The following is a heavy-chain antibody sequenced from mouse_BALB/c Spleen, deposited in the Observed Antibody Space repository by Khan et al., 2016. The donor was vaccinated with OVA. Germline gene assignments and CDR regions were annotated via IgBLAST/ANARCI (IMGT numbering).Heavy chain of an antibody. CDR3: ARSRGNYLLDH. Sequence: QIQLVQSGPELKTPGETVKISCKASGYTFTNYAMNWVKQAPGKGLKWMGWINIYTGEPTYGDDFKGRFAFSFEISATTVYLHINNLKKEDMATYYCARSRGNYLLDHWGQGTTLTVSS. J-gene: IGHJ2*01. CDR1: GYTFTNYA. CDR2: INIYTGEP. V-gene: IGHV9-1*02. D-gene: IGHD2-1*01.